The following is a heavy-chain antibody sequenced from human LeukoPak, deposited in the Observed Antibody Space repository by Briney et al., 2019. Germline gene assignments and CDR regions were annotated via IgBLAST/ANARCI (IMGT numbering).Heavy chain of an antibody. J-gene: IGHJ4*02. CDR1: GGSISSSSYY. CDR3: ARRDSSSWFHFDY. CDR2: IYYSGST. V-gene: IGHV4-39*01. D-gene: IGHD6-13*01. Sequence: PSETLSLTCTVSGGSISSSSYYWGWIRQPPGKGLEWIGSIYYSGSTYYNPSLKSRVTISVDTSKNQFSLKLSSVTAADTAVYYCARRDSSSWFHFDYWGPGTLVTVSS.